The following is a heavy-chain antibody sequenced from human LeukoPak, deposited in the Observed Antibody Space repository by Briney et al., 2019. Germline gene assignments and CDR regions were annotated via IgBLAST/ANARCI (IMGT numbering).Heavy chain of an antibody. Sequence: GASVKVSCKASGYTFTGYYMHWVRQAPGQGLEWMGWINPNSGGTSYAQKFQGRVTMTRDTSISTAYMELSRLRSDDTAVYYCARGQYYYDSSGYHYFDYWGQGTLVTVSS. CDR1: GYTFTGYY. V-gene: IGHV1-2*02. CDR3: ARGQYYYDSSGYHYFDY. J-gene: IGHJ4*02. CDR2: INPNSGGT. D-gene: IGHD3-22*01.